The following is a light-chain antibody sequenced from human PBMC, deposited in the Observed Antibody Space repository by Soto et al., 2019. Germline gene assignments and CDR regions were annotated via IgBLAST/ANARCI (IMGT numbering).Light chain of an antibody. J-gene: IGKJ1*01. CDR1: QGISSA. CDR2: HAS. Sequence: AIQLTQSPSSLSASVGDRVTITCRASQGISSALAWYQQKPGKAPKLLISHASSLESGVPSRFSGSGSGTEFTLTISSLQPDDFATYYCQQYNSYKTFGQGTKVDIK. V-gene: IGKV1-13*02. CDR3: QQYNSYKT.